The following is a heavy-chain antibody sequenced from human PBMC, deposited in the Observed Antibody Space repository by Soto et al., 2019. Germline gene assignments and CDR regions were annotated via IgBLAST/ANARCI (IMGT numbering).Heavy chain of an antibody. CDR3: ATTYCSDGSCYDAFDI. CDR2: INPNSGGT. J-gene: IGHJ3*02. V-gene: IGHV1-2*04. CDR1: GYTFTGYY. D-gene: IGHD2-15*01. Sequence: ASVKVSCKASGYTFTGYYMHWVRQAPGQGLEWMGWINPNSGGTNYAQKFQGWVTMTRDTSISTAYMELSRLRSDDTAVYYCATTYCSDGSCYDAFDIWGQGTMVTVSS.